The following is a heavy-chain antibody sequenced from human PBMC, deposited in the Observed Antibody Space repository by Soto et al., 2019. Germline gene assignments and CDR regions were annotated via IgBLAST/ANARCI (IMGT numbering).Heavy chain of an antibody. CDR1: GYTFTSYG. Sequence: GASVKVSCKASGYTFTSYGISWVRQAPGQGLEWMGWNSAYNGNTNYAQKLQGRVTMTTDTSTSTAYMELRSLRSDDTAVYYCARDHCSSTRCYGYGMDVWGQGTTVTVSS. J-gene: IGHJ6*02. CDR2: NSAYNGNT. CDR3: ARDHCSSTRCYGYGMDV. V-gene: IGHV1-18*01. D-gene: IGHD2-2*01.